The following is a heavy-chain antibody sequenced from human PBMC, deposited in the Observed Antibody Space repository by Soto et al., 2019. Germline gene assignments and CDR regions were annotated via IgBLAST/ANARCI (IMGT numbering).Heavy chain of an antibody. CDR2: INHSGST. Sequence: SETLSLTCAVYGGSFSGYYWSWIRQPPGKGLEWIGEINHSGSTNYNPSLKSRVTISVDTSKNQFSLKLSSVTAADTAVYYCARDLYSYGYFDYWGQGTLVTVSS. CDR3: ARDLYSYGYFDY. CDR1: GGSFSGYY. D-gene: IGHD5-18*01. J-gene: IGHJ4*02. V-gene: IGHV4-34*01.